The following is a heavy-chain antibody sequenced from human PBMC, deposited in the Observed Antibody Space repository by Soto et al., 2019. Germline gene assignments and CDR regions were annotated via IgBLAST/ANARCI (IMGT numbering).Heavy chain of an antibody. CDR2: IGAIVYGEGT. V-gene: IGHV1-18*01. D-gene: IGHD1-26*01. CDR1: GYTLTTHA. CDR3: ARGTKWAGGRNFDL. Sequence: QVEVVQSEVEVTRPGASVRIFCKDSGYTLTTHAMTRVRQAHGQGLECLLWIGAIVYGEGTNNARKLQGKIALSRVTTPNTVYLDVWSLRSDATADYESARGTKWAGGRNFDLWGRGTQAVVSS. J-gene: IGHJ2*01.